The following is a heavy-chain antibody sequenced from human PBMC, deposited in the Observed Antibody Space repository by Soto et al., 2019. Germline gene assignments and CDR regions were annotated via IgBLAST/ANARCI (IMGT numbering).Heavy chain of an antibody. Sequence: GASVQVSCKASGDTFTTSDINWVRQATGPGLEWMGWINPNSGNIGYAQRFQGRVTMTRDTAIRTAYMEVSSLRSDDTAVYYCARGRASGSYSLLDYWGQGTLVTVSA. CDR2: INPNSGNI. D-gene: IGHD3-10*01. CDR1: GDTFTTSD. V-gene: IGHV1-8*01. J-gene: IGHJ4*02. CDR3: ARGRASGSYSLLDY.